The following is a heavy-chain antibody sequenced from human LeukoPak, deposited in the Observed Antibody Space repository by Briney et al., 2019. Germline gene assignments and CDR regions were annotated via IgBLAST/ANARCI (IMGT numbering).Heavy chain of an antibody. V-gene: IGHV3-64D*06. CDR2: ISPTGDST. CDR3: VPKGTEGY. Sequence: GGSLRLSCSASGFAFSAYAMHWVRQAPGKGLQYVSAISPTGDSTYYADSVKGRFSISRDISKNTLYLQVSSLRPEDTAVYYCVPKGTEGYWGQGTLVTVSS. CDR1: GFAFSAYA. J-gene: IGHJ4*02.